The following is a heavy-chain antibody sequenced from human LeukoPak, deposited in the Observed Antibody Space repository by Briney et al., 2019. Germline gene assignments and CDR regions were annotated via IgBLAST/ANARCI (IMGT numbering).Heavy chain of an antibody. Sequence: GGSLRLSCAASGFPFSTYAMSWVRQAPGMGLEWVANIKQDGSEKYYVDSVKGRFTISRDNAKNSLYLQMNSLRAEDTAVYYCARGPSRYCSGGSCFVVYWGQGTLVTVSS. D-gene: IGHD2-15*01. CDR1: GFPFSTYA. CDR3: ARGPSRYCSGGSCFVVY. J-gene: IGHJ4*02. V-gene: IGHV3-7*01. CDR2: IKQDGSEK.